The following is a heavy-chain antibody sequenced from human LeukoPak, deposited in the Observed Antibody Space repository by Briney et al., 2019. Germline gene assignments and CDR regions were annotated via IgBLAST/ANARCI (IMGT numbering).Heavy chain of an antibody. CDR1: GFTFDDYA. CDR3: AKDIDGSGSYFDY. CDR2: ISRNSGSI. D-gene: IGHD3-10*01. J-gene: IGHJ4*02. V-gene: IGHV3-9*03. Sequence: TGGSLRLSCAASGFTFDDYAMHWVRQAPGKGLEWVSGISRNSGSIADSDSAKGRFTISRDNAKNSLYLQMNSLRAEDMGLYYCAKDIDGSGSYFDYWGQGTLVTVSS.